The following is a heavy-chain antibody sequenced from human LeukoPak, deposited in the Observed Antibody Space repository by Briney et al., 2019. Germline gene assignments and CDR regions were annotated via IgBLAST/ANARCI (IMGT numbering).Heavy chain of an antibody. D-gene: IGHD5-24*01. CDR2: IIPMFVTA. J-gene: IGHJ4*02. V-gene: IGHV1-69*01. CDR1: GGSFINCA. CDR3: AREGRDGYTNELLFDY. Sequence: SVKVSCKASGGSFINCAISWVRQAPGQGLERMGGIIPMFVTANYAQKFQGRVTITADESTSTAYMELSSLRSEDTAVYYCAREGRDGYTNELLFDYWGQGTLVTVSS.